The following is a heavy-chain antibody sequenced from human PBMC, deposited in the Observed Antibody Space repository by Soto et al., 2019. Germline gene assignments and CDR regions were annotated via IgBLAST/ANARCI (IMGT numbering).Heavy chain of an antibody. J-gene: IGHJ5*02. CDR1: GITVGSFI. Sequence: QAQLVQSGAVVKTPGSSVVVSCKASGITVGSFIISWVRQAPGQGLEWMGKTAPMFKQTFYARRFEGRVTITADTSANTVYMELTDLRFEDTAVYYCTTLGPWGQGTQVTVS. D-gene: IGHD3-3*01. CDR3: TTLGP. CDR2: TAPMFKQT. V-gene: IGHV1-69*02.